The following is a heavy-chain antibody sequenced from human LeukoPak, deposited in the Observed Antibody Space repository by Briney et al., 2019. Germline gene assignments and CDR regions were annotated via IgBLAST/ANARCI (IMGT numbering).Heavy chain of an antibody. CDR2: IYTGGST. J-gene: IGHJ4*02. D-gene: IGHD6-19*01. V-gene: IGHV4-61*02. Sequence: PSETLSLTCTVSGGSISSGSYYWSWIRQPAGKGLEWIGRIYTGGSTNYNPSLKSRVTISVDTSKNQFSLKLSSVTAADTAVYYCAGHGSGWYSFDYWGQGTLVTVSS. CDR1: GGSISSGSYY. CDR3: AGHGSGWYSFDY.